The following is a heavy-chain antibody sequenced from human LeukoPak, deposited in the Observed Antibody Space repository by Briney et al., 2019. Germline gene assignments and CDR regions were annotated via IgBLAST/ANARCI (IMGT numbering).Heavy chain of an antibody. CDR1: GFTFSSYA. J-gene: IGHJ4*02. CDR2: ISYGGSNK. Sequence: GGSLRLSCAASGFTFSSYAMHWVRQAPGKGLEWVAVISYGGSNKYYADSVKGRFTISRDNSKNTLYLQMNSLRSEDTAVYYCARTYMSDSGYDPTTAGYFDYWGQGTLVTVSS. CDR3: ARTYMSDSGYDPTTAGYFDY. D-gene: IGHD5-12*01. V-gene: IGHV3-30*04.